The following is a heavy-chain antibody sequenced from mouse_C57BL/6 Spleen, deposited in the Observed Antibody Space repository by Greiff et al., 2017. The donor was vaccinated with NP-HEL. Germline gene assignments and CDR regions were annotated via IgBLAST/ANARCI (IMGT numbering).Heavy chain of an antibody. CDR2: IDPNSGGT. J-gene: IGHJ3*01. CDR3: ARDDYDPFAY. Sequence: QVQLQQPGAELVKPGASVKLSCKASGYTFTSYWMHWVKQRPGRGLEWIGRIDPNSGGTKYNEKFKSKATLTVDKPSSTAYIQLSSLTSEDSAVYYCARDDYDPFAYWGQGTLVTVSA. V-gene: IGHV1-72*01. D-gene: IGHD2-4*01. CDR1: GYTFTSYW.